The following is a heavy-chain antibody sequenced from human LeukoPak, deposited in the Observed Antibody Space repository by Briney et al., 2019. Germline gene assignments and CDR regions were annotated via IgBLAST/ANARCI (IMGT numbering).Heavy chain of an antibody. CDR2: IYHSGST. CDR1: GGSISSGGYY. Sequence: PSETLSLTCTVSGGSISSGGYYWSWIRQPPGKGLEWIGYIYHSGSTYYNPSLKSRVTISVDRSKNQFSLKLSSVAAADTAVYYCARGKLWFGELFDYWGQGTLVTVSS. J-gene: IGHJ4*02. D-gene: IGHD3-10*01. V-gene: IGHV4-30-2*01. CDR3: ARGKLWFGELFDY.